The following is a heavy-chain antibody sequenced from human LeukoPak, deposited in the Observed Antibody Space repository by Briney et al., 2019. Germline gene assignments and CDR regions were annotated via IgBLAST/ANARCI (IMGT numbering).Heavy chain of an antibody. Sequence: GGSLRLSCAAPGFTFSSYGMHWVRQAPGKGLEWVAFIRYDGSNKYYADSVKGRFTISRDNSKNTLYLQMNSLRAEDTAVYYCAKVPSYCSSTSCLGDYWGQGTLVTVSS. CDR2: IRYDGSNK. CDR3: AKVPSYCSSTSCLGDY. CDR1: GFTFSSYG. J-gene: IGHJ4*02. V-gene: IGHV3-30*02. D-gene: IGHD2-2*01.